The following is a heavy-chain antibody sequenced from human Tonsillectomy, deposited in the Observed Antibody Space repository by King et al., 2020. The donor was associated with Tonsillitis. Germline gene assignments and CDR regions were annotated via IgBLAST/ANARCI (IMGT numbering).Heavy chain of an antibody. V-gene: IGHV1-18*01. CDR2: ISGYNGNT. Sequence: QLVQSGAEVKKPGASVKVSCKASGYTFTSYGISWVRQAPGQGLEWMGWISGYNGNTNYAQKVQGRVTMTTDTSTSTVYMELRSLRSDDTAVYYWARNPVDCSSTSWLCDWFDPWGQGTPVTVSS. CDR3: ARNPVDCSSTSWLCDWFDP. J-gene: IGHJ5*02. CDR1: GYTFTSYG. D-gene: IGHD2-2*01.